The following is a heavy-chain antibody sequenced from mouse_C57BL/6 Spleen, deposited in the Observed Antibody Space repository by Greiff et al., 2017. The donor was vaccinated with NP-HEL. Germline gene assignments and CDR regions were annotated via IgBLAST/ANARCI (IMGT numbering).Heavy chain of an antibody. CDR1: GFSLTSYA. V-gene: IGHV2-9-1*01. CDR2: IWTGGGT. CDR3: ARSLYDYDRYWYFDV. D-gene: IGHD2-4*01. J-gene: IGHJ1*03. Sequence: VKLVESGPGLVAPSQSLSITCTVSGFSLTSYAISWVRQPPGKGLEWLGVIWTGGGTNYNSALKSRLSISKDNSKSQVFLKMNSLQTDDTARYYCARSLYDYDRYWYFDVWGTGTTVTVSS.